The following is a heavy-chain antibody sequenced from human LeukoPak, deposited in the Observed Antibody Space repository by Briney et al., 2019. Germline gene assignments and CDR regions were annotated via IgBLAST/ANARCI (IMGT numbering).Heavy chain of an antibody. D-gene: IGHD3-3*01. CDR1: GFTFSNAW. Sequence: GGPLRLSCAASGFTFSNAWMSWVRQAPGKGLEWVGRIKSKTDGGTTDHAAPVKGRFTISRDDSKNTLYLQMNSLKTEDTAVYYCTTAGYYDFWSGYYPFDYWGQGTLVTVSS. J-gene: IGHJ4*02. CDR2: IKSKTDGGTT. CDR3: TTAGYYDFWSGYYPFDY. V-gene: IGHV3-15*01.